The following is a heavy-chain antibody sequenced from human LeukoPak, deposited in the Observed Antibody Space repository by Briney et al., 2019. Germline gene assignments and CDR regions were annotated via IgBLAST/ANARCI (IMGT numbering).Heavy chain of an antibody. J-gene: IGHJ4*02. CDR2: IYYSGST. V-gene: IGHV4-59*01. CDR3: ARDPGARRGYYFDY. Sequence: SETLSLTCTVSGGSITNYYWSWIRQPPGKGLEWIGYIYYSGSTNYNPSLKSRVTISVDTSKNQFSLKLSSVTAADTAVYYCARDPGARRGYYFDYWGQGTLVTVSS. D-gene: IGHD7-27*01. CDR1: GGSITNYY.